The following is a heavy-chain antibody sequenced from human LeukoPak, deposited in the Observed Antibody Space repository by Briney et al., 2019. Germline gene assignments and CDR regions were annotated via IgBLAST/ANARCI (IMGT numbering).Heavy chain of an antibody. CDR2: ISSSSSYI. J-gene: IGHJ5*02. D-gene: IGHD4-17*01. CDR3: ARDRSVWDYVGWFDP. Sequence: GGSLRLSCAASGFTFSSYSMNWVRQAPGKGLEWVSSISSSSSYIYYADSVKGRFTISRDNAKNSLYLQMNSLRAEDTAVYYCARDRSVWDYVGWFDPWSQGTLVTVSS. V-gene: IGHV3-21*01. CDR1: GFTFSSYS.